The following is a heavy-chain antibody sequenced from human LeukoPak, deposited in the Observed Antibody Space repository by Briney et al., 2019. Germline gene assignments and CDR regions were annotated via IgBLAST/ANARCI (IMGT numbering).Heavy chain of an antibody. Sequence: SETLSPTCTVSGGSIGSGSYYWSWIRQPAGKGLEWIGRIYTSGSTNYNPSLKSRVTISVDTSKNQFSLKLSSVTAADTAVYYCARKGVGGPIAAAHPYYLDYWGQGTLVTVSS. CDR2: IYTSGST. J-gene: IGHJ4*02. CDR3: ARKGVGGPIAAAHPYYLDY. V-gene: IGHV4-61*02. D-gene: IGHD6-13*01. CDR1: GGSIGSGSYY.